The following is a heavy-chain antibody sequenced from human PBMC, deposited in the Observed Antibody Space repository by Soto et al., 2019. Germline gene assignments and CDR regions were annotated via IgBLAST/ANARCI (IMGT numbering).Heavy chain of an antibody. Sequence: QVQLVQSGAEVKKPGSSVKVSCKASGGTFSSYAISWVRQAHGQGLEWMGGIIPIFGTADYAQKFQGRVTITADESTSRAYMDLSSLRSEDTAVYYCARHLGGNHYYYGMDVWGQGTTVTVSS. J-gene: IGHJ6*02. D-gene: IGHD3-16*01. CDR2: IIPIFGTA. CDR1: GGTFSSYA. CDR3: ARHLGGNHYYYGMDV. V-gene: IGHV1-69*12.